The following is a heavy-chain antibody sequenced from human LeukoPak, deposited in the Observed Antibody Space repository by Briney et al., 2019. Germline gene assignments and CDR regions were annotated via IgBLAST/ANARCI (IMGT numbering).Heavy chain of an antibody. CDR3: ARVGLGGYFDWLFFDY. D-gene: IGHD3-9*01. Sequence: GGSLRLSCAASGFTFSSHAMHWVRQAPGKGLGWVAVMSYDGSDKYYADSVKGRFTISRDNSKNTLYLQMNSLRAEDTAVYYCARVGLGGYFDWLFFDYWGQGTLVTVSS. CDR2: MSYDGSDK. V-gene: IGHV3-30-3*01. J-gene: IGHJ4*02. CDR1: GFTFSSHA.